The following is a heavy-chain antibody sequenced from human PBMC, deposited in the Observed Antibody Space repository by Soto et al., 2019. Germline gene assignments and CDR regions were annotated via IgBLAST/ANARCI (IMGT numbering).Heavy chain of an antibody. CDR1: GGSIRSGGCY. J-gene: IGHJ6*02. Sequence: SETLSLTCTVSGGSIRSGGCYWSWIRQHPGKGLEWIGEINHSGSTNYNPSLKSRVTISVDTSKNQFSLKLSSVTAADTAVYYCASCRVRKYSSSSVYYYGMDVWGQGTTVTVSS. CDR3: ASCRVRKYSSSSVYYYGMDV. CDR2: INHSGST. V-gene: IGHV4-31*03. D-gene: IGHD6-6*01.